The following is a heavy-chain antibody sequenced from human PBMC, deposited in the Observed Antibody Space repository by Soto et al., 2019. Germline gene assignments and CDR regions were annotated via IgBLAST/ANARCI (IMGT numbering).Heavy chain of an antibody. V-gene: IGHV3-64*07. CDR3: ARFGDNGAFDV. CDR2: ISHNGGST. D-gene: IGHD2-21*02. CDR1: GFTFSDYA. J-gene: IGHJ3*01. Sequence: EVQLVQSGGDLVQPGGSLRLSCTASGFTFSDYALHWVRQAPGKGLEYVSAISHNGGSTFYAASVMGRFIISRDRSKNTLYLQMGSLRGEDMAVYYCARFGDNGAFDVWGQGAMVIVSS.